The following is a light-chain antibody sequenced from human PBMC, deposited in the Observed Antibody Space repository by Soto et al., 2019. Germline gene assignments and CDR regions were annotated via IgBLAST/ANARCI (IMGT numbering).Light chain of an antibody. V-gene: IGKV2-28*01. CDR3: MQALQTPPT. Sequence: DIVMTQSPLSLPVTPGEPASLSCRSSQSLLHSNGYNYLDWYLQKPGQSPQLLIYLGSNRASGVPDRFSGSGSGTDFTLKINRVEAEDVRVYYCMQALQTPPTFGQGTKVEIK. J-gene: IGKJ1*01. CDR2: LGS. CDR1: QSLLHSNGYNY.